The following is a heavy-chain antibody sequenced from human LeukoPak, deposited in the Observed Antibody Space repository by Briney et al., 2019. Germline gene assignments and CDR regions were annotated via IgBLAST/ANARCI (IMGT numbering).Heavy chain of an antibody. Sequence: GGSLRLSCAASGFTFSSYWMSWVRQAPGKGLEWVANIKQGGSEKYYVDSVKGRFTISRDNAKNSLYLQMNSLRAEDTAVYYCARDDSSLYNWFDPWGQGTLVTVSS. CDR3: ARDDSSLYNWFDP. CDR1: GFTFSSYW. V-gene: IGHV3-7*03. D-gene: IGHD3-22*01. J-gene: IGHJ5*02. CDR2: IKQGGSEK.